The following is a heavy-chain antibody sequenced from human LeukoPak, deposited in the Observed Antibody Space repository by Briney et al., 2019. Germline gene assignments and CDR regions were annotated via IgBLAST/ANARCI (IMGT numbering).Heavy chain of an antibody. Sequence: PGGSLRLSCAASGFSVTSNYMSWVRQAPGKGPEWVSVLYGGVSTFYPDSVKGRFTISRDTSKNVVYLQMNTVRAEDTAVYFCAKGTDFWSGYSFDHWGQGVLVTVSS. V-gene: IGHV3-53*01. CDR1: GFSVTSNY. CDR3: AKGTDFWSGYSFDH. J-gene: IGHJ4*02. CDR2: LYGGVST. D-gene: IGHD3-3*01.